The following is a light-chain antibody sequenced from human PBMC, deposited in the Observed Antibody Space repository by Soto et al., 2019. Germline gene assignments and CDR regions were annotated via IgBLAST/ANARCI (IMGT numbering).Light chain of an antibody. J-gene: IGKJ5*01. Sequence: EVVMTQSPATLSVSPGERATLSCRTSQDVSINLAWYQQKPGQAPRLLIQGASTRATAVPVRFSGSGSGTEFTLTITSLQSGDSAVYYCHQYHYWPPITFGQGTRLEVK. V-gene: IGKV3-15*01. CDR3: HQYHYWPPIT. CDR2: GAS. CDR1: QDVSIN.